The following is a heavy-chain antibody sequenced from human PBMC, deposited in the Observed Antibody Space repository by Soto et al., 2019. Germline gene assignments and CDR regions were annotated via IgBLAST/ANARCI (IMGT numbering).Heavy chain of an antibody. V-gene: IGHV5-51*01. Sequence: PGESLKISCKGSGYSFTSYWISWVRQMPGKGLEWMGIIYPGDSDTRYSPSFQGQVTISADKSISTAYLQWSSLKASDTAMYYCARLAGSGSYLHYYYGMDVWGQGTTVTVSS. D-gene: IGHD1-26*01. CDR1: GYSFTSYW. CDR3: ARLAGSGSYLHYYYGMDV. J-gene: IGHJ6*02. CDR2: IYPGDSDT.